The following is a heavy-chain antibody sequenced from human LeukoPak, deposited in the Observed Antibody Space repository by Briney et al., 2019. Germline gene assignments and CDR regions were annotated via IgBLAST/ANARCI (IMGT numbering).Heavy chain of an antibody. D-gene: IGHD3-10*01. V-gene: IGHV3-53*01. CDR1: GFTVSSNY. Sequence: GGSLRLSCAASGFTVSSNYMSWVRQAPGKGLEWVSVIYSGGSTYYADSVKGRFTISRDNSKNTLYLQMNSLRAEDTAVHYCAREGVGVGPLGQDVWGQGTTVTVSS. CDR3: AREGVGVGPLGQDV. J-gene: IGHJ6*02. CDR2: IYSGGST.